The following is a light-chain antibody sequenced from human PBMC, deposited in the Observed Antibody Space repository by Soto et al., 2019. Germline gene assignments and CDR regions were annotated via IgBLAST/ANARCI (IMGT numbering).Light chain of an antibody. CDR1: QSVNSN. Sequence: EIVMTQSPATLSVSPGERATLSCRASQSVNSNLAWYRQKPGQAPRLLISDASTRATGVPARFSGSGSGTAFTPTISSLQSEDSAIYYCQQYNFWPPLTFGGGTKVEIK. V-gene: IGKV3-15*01. J-gene: IGKJ4*01. CDR3: QQYNFWPPLT. CDR2: DAS.